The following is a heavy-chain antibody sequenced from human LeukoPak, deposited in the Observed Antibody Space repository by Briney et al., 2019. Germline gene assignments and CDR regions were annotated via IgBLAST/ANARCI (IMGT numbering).Heavy chain of an antibody. CDR2: IYSGGST. CDR1: GFSFGSNY. J-gene: IGHJ4*02. D-gene: IGHD3-3*01. CDR3: TRAHYDFWSGYSGFDY. V-gene: IGHV3-66*01. Sequence: PGGSLRLSCAASGFSFGSNYMTWVRQAPGKGLEWVSLIYSGGSTYYSDSVKGRFTISRDNSKNTLYLQMNSLKTEDTAVYYCTRAHYDFWSGYSGFDYWGQGTLVTVSS.